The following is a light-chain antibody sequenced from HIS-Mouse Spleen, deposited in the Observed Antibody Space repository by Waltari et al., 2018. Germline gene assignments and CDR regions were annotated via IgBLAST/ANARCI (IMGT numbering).Light chain of an antibody. Sequence: DIQMTQSPSTLSASVGDRLPITCRASQSISSWLVWYQQKPGKAPKLLIYKASSLESGVPSRFSGGGSGTEFTLTISSLQPDDFATYYCQQYNSYSFTFGPGTKVDIK. V-gene: IGKV1-5*03. J-gene: IGKJ3*01. CDR2: KAS. CDR3: QQYNSYSFT. CDR1: QSISSW.